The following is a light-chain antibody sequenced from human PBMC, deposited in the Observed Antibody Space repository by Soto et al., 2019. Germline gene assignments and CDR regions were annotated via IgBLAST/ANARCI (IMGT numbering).Light chain of an antibody. J-gene: IGLJ2*01. CDR2: EVI. Sequence: QSALTQPPSASGSRGQSVTISCTGTSSDVGGYNYVSWFQQHPGKAPKLIIYEVIRRPLGVPNRFSGSKSGNTASLTVSGLQADDEADYHCSSYAGSTVVFGGGTKHTVL. V-gene: IGLV2-8*01. CDR1: SSDVGGYNY. CDR3: SSYAGSTVV.